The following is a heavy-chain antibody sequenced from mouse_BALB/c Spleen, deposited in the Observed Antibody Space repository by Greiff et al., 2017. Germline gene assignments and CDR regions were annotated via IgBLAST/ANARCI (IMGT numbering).Heavy chain of an antibody. J-gene: IGHJ3*01. CDR1: GFTFSDYY. Sequence: EVMLVESGGGLVKPGGSLKLSCAASGFTFSDYYMYWVRQTPEKRLEWVATISDGGSYTYYPDSVKGRFTISRDNAKNNLYLQMSSLKSEDTAMYYCARGKISAYWGQGTLVTVSA. CDR2: ISDGGSYT. CDR3: ARGKISAY. V-gene: IGHV5-4*02.